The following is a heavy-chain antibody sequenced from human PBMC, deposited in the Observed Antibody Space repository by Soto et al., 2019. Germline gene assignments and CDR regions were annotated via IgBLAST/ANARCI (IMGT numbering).Heavy chain of an antibody. V-gene: IGHV3-30*18. Sequence: QVQLVESGGGVVQPGRSLRLSCAASGFSFSSYGMHWVRQAPGKGLEWVACVSDDDSKRYHIDSVQGRFTITRDNSKDALYSEMNGPIHEDKAVYYCANDSNPGTWHWGAACWGYGTLVTVSS. J-gene: IGHJ4*01. CDR3: ANDSNPGTWHWGAAC. D-gene: IGHD3-16*01. CDR2: VSDDDSKR. CDR1: GFSFSSYG.